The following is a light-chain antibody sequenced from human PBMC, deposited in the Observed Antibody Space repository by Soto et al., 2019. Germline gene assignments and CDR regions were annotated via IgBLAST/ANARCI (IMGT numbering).Light chain of an antibody. J-gene: IGLJ3*02. Sequence: QAVVTQPPSASGTPGQRVTISCSGSSSNIGSNTVKWYQQLPGTAPKLLIYNNNQRPSGVPDRLSGSKSGTSASLAISGLQSEDEADYYCAAWDDSLNGWVFGGGTKLTVL. CDR2: NNN. CDR3: AAWDDSLNGWV. CDR1: SSNIGSNT. V-gene: IGLV1-44*01.